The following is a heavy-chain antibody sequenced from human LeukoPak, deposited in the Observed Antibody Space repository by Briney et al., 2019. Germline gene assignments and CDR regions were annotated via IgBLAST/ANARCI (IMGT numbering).Heavy chain of an antibody. V-gene: IGHV3-30*18. Sequence: GGSLRLSCAASGFTFSGYGMHWVRQAPGKGLEWVAVISYEGYNKYYADSVKGRFTISRDNSKNTLYLQMNSLRAEDTAVYYCAKEAGNWYFDLWGRGTLVTVSS. CDR3: AKEAGNWYFDL. CDR1: GFTFSGYG. CDR2: ISYEGYNK. J-gene: IGHJ2*01. D-gene: IGHD2/OR15-2a*01.